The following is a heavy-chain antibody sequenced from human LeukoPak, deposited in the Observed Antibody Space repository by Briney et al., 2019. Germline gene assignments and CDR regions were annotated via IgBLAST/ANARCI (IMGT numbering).Heavy chain of an antibody. CDR1: GGSISSSSYY. J-gene: IGHJ4*02. V-gene: IGHV4-39*01. CDR2: IYYSRST. CDR3: ASPKGLEPSTNLSR. D-gene: IGHD1-1*01. Sequence: SETLSLTXTVSGGSISSSSYYWGWIRQPPGKGLEWIGSIYYSRSTYYNPSLKSRVTISVDTSKNQFSLKLSSVTAADTAVYYCASPKGLEPSTNLSRWGQGTLVTVSS.